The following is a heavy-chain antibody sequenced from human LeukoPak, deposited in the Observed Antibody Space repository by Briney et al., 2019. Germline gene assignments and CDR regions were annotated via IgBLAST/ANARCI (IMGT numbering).Heavy chain of an antibody. CDR3: ARTYYDILTAYNPYFDY. CDR2: ITSSSASM. J-gene: IGHJ4*02. CDR1: GFTFTTYS. D-gene: IGHD3-9*01. V-gene: IGHV3-21*01. Sequence: PGGSLRLSCAASGFTFTTYSMNWVRQAPGKGLEWVSSITSSSASMYYADSVKGRFTISRDNAKNSLYLQMNSLRAEDTAVYYCARTYYDILTAYNPYFDYWGQGTLVTVS.